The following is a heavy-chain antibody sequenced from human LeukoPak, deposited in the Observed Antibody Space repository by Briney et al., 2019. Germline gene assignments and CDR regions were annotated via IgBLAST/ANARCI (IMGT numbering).Heavy chain of an antibody. J-gene: IGHJ5*02. Sequence: SETLSLTCAVSGYSISSGYYWGWIRQPPGKGLEWIGSIYHSGSTYYNPSLKSRVTISVDTSKNQFSLKLSSVTAADTAVYYCARDLMGMVVVPAAISSWFEPWGQGTLVSVSS. CDR1: GYSISSGYY. CDR3: ARDLMGMVVVPAAISSWFEP. CDR2: IYHSGST. V-gene: IGHV4-38-2*02. D-gene: IGHD2-2*03.